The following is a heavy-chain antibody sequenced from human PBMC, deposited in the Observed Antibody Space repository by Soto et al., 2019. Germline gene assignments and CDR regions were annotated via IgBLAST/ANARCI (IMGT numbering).Heavy chain of an antibody. V-gene: IGHV4-31*03. CDR2: IYYSGST. Sequence: PSETLSLTCTVSGGSISSGGYYWSWIRQHPGKGLEWIGYIYYSGSTYYNPSLKSRVTISVDTSKNQFSLKLSSVTAADTAGYYCARDRGRGSRGYSEGMDVWGQGTTVTVSS. CDR1: GGSISSGGYY. CDR3: ARDRGRGSRGYSEGMDV. J-gene: IGHJ6*02. D-gene: IGHD5-18*01.